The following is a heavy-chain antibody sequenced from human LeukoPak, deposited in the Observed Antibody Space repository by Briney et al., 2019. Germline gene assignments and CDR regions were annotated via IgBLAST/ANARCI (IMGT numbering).Heavy chain of an antibody. Sequence: SETLSLTCTVSGGSVSSGNYYWSWIRQPPGKGLEWIGEIYHSGSTNYNPSLKSRVTISVDKSMNQFSLKLSSVTAADTAVYYCARGEVTTSNAFDIWGQGTMVTVSS. CDR1: GGSVSSGNYY. D-gene: IGHD4-17*01. CDR2: IYHSGST. CDR3: ARGEVTTSNAFDI. V-gene: IGHV4-61*01. J-gene: IGHJ3*02.